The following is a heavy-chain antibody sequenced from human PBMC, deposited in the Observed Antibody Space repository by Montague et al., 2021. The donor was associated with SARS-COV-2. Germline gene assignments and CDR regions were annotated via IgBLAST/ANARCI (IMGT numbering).Heavy chain of an antibody. CDR1: GDSVSSNSVA. D-gene: IGHD6-19*01. CDR3: VRYSGWFYFDF. Sequence: CAISGDSVSSNSVAWSWLRQSPSRGLEWLGRTYYRSKWDSDYAPSLRGRLTVNPDASKNEFSLELNYVTPEDTAVYYCVRYSGWFYFDFWGQGTLVTVSS. V-gene: IGHV6-1*01. J-gene: IGHJ4*02. CDR2: TYYRSKWDS.